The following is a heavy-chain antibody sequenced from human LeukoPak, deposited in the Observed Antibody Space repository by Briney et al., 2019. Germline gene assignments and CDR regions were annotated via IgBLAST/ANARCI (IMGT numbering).Heavy chain of an antibody. CDR2: IIPIFGTA. D-gene: IGHD3-22*01. Sequence: SVKVSCKASGGTFSSYAISWVRQAPGQGLEWMGGIIPIFGTANYAQKFQGRVTITADESTSTAYMELSSLRSEDTAVYYCARRFYYYDSSGYYYYYFDYWGQGTLVTVSS. J-gene: IGHJ4*02. CDR1: GGTFSSYA. V-gene: IGHV1-69*13. CDR3: ARRFYYYDSSGYYYYYFDY.